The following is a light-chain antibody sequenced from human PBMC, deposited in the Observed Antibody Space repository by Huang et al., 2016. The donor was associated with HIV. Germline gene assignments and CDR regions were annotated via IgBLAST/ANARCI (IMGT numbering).Light chain of an antibody. CDR1: QSVSSS. CDR2: DAS. J-gene: IGKJ4*01. CDR3: QQRSNWLLT. V-gene: IGKV3-11*01. Sequence: EIVLTQSPATLSLSPGERATLSCRASQSVSSSLAWYQQKPGQAHRLLIYDASNRATGIPARFSGSGSGTDFTLTISSLEPEDFAVYYCQQRSNWLLTFGGGTKVDIK.